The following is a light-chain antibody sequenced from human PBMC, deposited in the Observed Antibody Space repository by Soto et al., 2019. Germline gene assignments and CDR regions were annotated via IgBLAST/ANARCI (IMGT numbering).Light chain of an antibody. CDR2: DAS. CDR1: QSVRHY. J-gene: IGKJ5*01. V-gene: IGKV3-11*01. Sequence: EIVLTQSPATLSLSPGERATLSCRASQSVRHYLAWYQQKPGQAPRLLIYDASNRATGIPARFSGSGSGTDFTLTISSLEPEDSAVYYCQQRSNWLITFGQGTRLEIK. CDR3: QQRSNWLIT.